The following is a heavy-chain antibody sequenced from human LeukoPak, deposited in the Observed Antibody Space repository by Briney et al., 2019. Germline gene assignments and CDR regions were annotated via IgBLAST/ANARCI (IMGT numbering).Heavy chain of an antibody. CDR3: ARVGSAWYFDY. V-gene: IGHV3-11*05. J-gene: IGHJ4*02. Sequence: GGSLRLSCAASGFTFSDYYMSWIRQAPGKGLEWISYISSSSSYTNYADSVKGRFSISRDNAQNSLFLQMNSLRAEDTGVYYCARVGSAWYFDYWGQGALVTVSS. CDR2: ISSSSSYT. CDR1: GFTFSDYY. D-gene: IGHD6-19*01.